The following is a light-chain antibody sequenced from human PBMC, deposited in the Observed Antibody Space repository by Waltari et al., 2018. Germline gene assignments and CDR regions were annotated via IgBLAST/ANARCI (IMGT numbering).Light chain of an antibody. J-gene: IGKJ5*01. V-gene: IGKV1-33*01. CDR3: QQFDNLPIT. CDR1: QDISNY. Sequence: DIQMTQSPSSLSASVGDRVTITCQASQDISNYLNWYQQKLGQAPKLLIYDASSLETGVPSRFSGSGSGTHFTFTISSLQPEDIATYYCQQFDNLPITFGQGTRLEIK. CDR2: DAS.